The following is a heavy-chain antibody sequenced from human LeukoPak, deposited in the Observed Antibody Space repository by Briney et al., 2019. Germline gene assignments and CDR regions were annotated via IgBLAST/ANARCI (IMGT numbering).Heavy chain of an antibody. V-gene: IGHV4-34*01. Sequence: SETLSLTCAVYGGSFSGYYWSWIRQPPGKGLEWIGEINHSGSTNYNPSLKSRVTISVDTSKNQFSLKLSSVTAADTAVYYCARVNLWFGRPAYFQHWGQGTLVTVSS. CDR2: INHSGST. J-gene: IGHJ1*01. CDR3: ARVNLWFGRPAYFQH. D-gene: IGHD3-10*01. CDR1: GGSFSGYY.